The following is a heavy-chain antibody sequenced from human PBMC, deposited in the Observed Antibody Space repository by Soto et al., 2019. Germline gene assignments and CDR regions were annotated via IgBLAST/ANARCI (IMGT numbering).Heavy chain of an antibody. V-gene: IGHV4-4*02. J-gene: IGHJ4*02. CDR1: GGSISSSNW. CDR2: IYHSGST. Sequence: PSETLSLTCAVSGGSISSSNWWSWVRQPPGKGLEWIGEIYHSGSTNYNPSLKSRVTISVDKSKNQFSLKLSSVTAADTAVYYCASDRGSPMFYFDYWGQGTLVTVSS. D-gene: IGHD1-26*01. CDR3: ASDRGSPMFYFDY.